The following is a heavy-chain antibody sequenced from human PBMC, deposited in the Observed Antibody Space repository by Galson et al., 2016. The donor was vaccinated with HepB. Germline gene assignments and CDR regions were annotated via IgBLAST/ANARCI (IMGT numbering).Heavy chain of an antibody. CDR1: GVSVTHFY. V-gene: IGHV4-4*07. J-gene: IGHJ5*02. CDR2: IFSSGGS. D-gene: IGHD1-1*01. Sequence: ETLSLTCTVSGVSVTHFYWSWLRQPAGKGLEWIGRIFSSGGSIYNPSLRSRVTMSVGTSKNQFSLKLKSVTAADTAVYYWAREQLERPSWFDPWGQGTLVIVSS. CDR3: AREQLERPSWFDP.